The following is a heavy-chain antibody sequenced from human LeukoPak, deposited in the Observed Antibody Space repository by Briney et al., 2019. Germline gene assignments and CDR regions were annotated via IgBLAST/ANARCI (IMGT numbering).Heavy chain of an antibody. Sequence: GGSLRLSCAASGFTFSSYDLHWVRQAPGKGLEYVSAISNNGGSTYYANSVKGRFTVSRDNSKNTLYLQMGSLRADDTAIYYCARALRSGYYDCWGQGTLVTVSS. CDR3: ARALRSGYYDC. D-gene: IGHD3-22*01. CDR2: ISNNGGST. J-gene: IGHJ4*02. CDR1: GFTFSSYD. V-gene: IGHV3-64*01.